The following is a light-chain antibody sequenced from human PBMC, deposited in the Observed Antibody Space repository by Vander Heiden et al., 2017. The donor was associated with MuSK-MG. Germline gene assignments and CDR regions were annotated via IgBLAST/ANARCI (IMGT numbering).Light chain of an antibody. J-gene: IGKJ2*01. CDR2: WAS. Sequence: DIVMTQSPDSLAVSLGERATINCKSSQSVLYSSNNRNYLAWYQQKPGQPPKLLIYWASTRESGVPDRFSGSGSGTDFTLTISSLQAEDVAVYYCQQYDSPPFPFGQGTRLEMK. CDR1: QSVLYSSNNRNY. CDR3: QQYDSPPFP. V-gene: IGKV4-1*01.